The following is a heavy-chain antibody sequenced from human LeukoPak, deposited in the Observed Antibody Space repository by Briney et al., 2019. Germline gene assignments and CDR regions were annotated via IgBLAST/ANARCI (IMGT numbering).Heavy chain of an antibody. J-gene: IGHJ4*02. D-gene: IGHD3-22*01. Sequence: EGSLRLSCAASGFTFSSYAMSWVRQAPGKGLEWVSAISGSGGSTYYADSVKGRFTISRDNSKNTLYLQMNSLRAEDTAVYYCAKALYYYDSSGYYLDYWGQGTLVTVSS. CDR1: GFTFSSYA. V-gene: IGHV3-23*01. CDR2: ISGSGGST. CDR3: AKALYYYDSSGYYLDY.